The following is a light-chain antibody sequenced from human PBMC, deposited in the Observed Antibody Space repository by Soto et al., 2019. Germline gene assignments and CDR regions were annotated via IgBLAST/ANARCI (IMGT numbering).Light chain of an antibody. Sequence: IVLTQSPATPSLSPGERATPSCMASQSVSSYLAWYQQKPGQAPRLLIYDASNRATGIPARFSGSGSGTDFTLTISSLEPEDFAVYYCQQRSNWPPTFGQGTRLEIK. CDR3: QQRSNWPPT. CDR1: QSVSSY. V-gene: IGKV3-11*01. CDR2: DAS. J-gene: IGKJ5*01.